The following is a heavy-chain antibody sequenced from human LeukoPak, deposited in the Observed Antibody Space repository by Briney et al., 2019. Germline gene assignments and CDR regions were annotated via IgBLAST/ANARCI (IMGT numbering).Heavy chain of an antibody. J-gene: IGHJ5*02. CDR1: GGSVSSYY. CDR2: IYYSGST. CDR3: ARHIEVAFRVSRLGWFDP. V-gene: IGHV4-59*08. D-gene: IGHD3-3*02. Sequence: SETLSLTCTVSGGSVSSYYWSWIRQPPGKGLEWIGYIYYSGSTNYNPSLKSRVTMSVDTSKNQFSLKLSSVTAVDTAVYYCARHIEVAFRVSRLGWFDPWGQGTLVTVSS.